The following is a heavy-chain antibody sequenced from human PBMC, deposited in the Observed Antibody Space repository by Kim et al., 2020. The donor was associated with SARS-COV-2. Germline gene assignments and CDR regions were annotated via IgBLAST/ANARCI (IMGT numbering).Heavy chain of an antibody. D-gene: IGHD3-10*01. CDR3: TRGPFSGGYYYYMDV. J-gene: IGHJ6*03. Sequence: GSVWGRFTISRENAKNSLYLQMNSLRAGDTAVYYCTRGPFSGGYYYYMDVWGKGTTVTVSS. V-gene: IGHV3-13*01.